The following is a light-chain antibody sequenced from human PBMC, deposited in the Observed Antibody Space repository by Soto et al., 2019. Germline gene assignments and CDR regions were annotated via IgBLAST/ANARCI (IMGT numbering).Light chain of an antibody. V-gene: IGKV1-5*01. CDR3: QRYTSHL. J-gene: IGKJ2*01. CDR2: DAS. CDR1: QSSSSW. Sequence: DIQMTQAPSTLSASVGDRVNITCRASQSSSSWLGWYQQKPGKAPKLLIYDASSLEIGVPSRFSGSGSGTDFTLTSSSLQPEDFATYYWQRYTSHLFGQGNQLEI.